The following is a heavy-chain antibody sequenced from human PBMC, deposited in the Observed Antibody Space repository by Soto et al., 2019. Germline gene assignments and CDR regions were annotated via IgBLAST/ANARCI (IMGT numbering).Heavy chain of an antibody. D-gene: IGHD2-2*01. V-gene: IGHV1-69*08. CDR3: AREEAQYQLLHSYYYMDV. J-gene: IGHJ6*03. CDR2: IIPIFGMA. Sequence: QVQLVQSGAEVKKPGSSVKVSCKASGVTFSSYTINWVRQAPGQGLEWMGRIIPIFGMANYAQKFQGRVTITADESTSTAYMQLSSLRSEDTGLYYCAREEAQYQLLHSYYYMDVWGKGTTVTVSS. CDR1: GVTFSSYT.